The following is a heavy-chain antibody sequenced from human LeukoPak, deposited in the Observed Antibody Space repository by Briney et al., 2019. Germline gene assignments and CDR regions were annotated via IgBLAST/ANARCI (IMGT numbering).Heavy chain of an antibody. CDR1: GFTFSSYA. J-gene: IGHJ4*02. CDR3: AKGPIFGVVIKGTYFDY. CDR2: ISGSGGST. V-gene: IGHV3-23*01. D-gene: IGHD3-3*01. Sequence: GGSLRLSCAASGFTFSSYAMSWVRQAPGKGLEWVSAISGSGGSTYYADSVKGRFTISRDNSKNTLYLQMNSLGAEDTAVYYCAKGPIFGVVIKGTYFDYWGQGTLVTVSS.